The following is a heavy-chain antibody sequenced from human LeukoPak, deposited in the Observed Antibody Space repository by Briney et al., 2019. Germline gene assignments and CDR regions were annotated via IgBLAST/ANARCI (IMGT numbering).Heavy chain of an antibody. D-gene: IGHD4-23*01. J-gene: IGHJ4*02. Sequence: ASVKVSCKASGYTFTSYYMHWVRQAPGQGLEWMGIINPSGGSTSYAQKFQGRVTMTRDTSTSTVYMEQSSLRSEDTAVYYCARDNVVTALDYWGQGTLVTVSS. V-gene: IGHV1-46*01. CDR2: INPSGGST. CDR1: GYTFTSYY. CDR3: ARDNVVTALDY.